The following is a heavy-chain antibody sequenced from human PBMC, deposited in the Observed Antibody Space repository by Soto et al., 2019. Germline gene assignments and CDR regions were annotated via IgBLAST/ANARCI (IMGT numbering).Heavy chain of an antibody. V-gene: IGHV1-46*01. J-gene: IGHJ6*02. Sequence: GASVKVSCKASGYNFTSYYMHWVRQAPGQGLEWMGIIDPSGGSTSYAQKFQGRVTMSRDTSTSTVYMELSSLRSEDTAVYYCASEPGYYDRSGSYHYYGMDVWGQGTTVTVSS. CDR3: ASEPGYYDRSGSYHYYGMDV. D-gene: IGHD3-22*01. CDR1: GYNFTSYY. CDR2: IDPSGGST.